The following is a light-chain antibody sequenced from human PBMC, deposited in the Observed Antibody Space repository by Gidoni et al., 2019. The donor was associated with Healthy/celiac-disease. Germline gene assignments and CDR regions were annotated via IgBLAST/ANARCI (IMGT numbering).Light chain of an antibody. V-gene: IGKV3-15*01. CDR1: QSVSSN. J-gene: IGKJ1*01. CDR3: QQYNNWPPATLT. CDR2: GAS. Sequence: EIVMTQSPATLSVSPGERATLSCRASQSVSSNLAWYQQKPGQAPRLLIYGASTRATGIPARFSGSGSGTEFTLTISSLQSEDFAVYYCQQYNNWPPATLTFGQGTKVEIK.